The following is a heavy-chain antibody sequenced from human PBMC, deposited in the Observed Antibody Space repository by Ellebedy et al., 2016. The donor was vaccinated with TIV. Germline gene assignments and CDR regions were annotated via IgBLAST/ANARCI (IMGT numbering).Heavy chain of an antibody. J-gene: IGHJ3*02. CDR3: ARDPGYGGTHGFDI. V-gene: IGHV1-69*06. CDR2: IIPIFGTA. D-gene: IGHD4-23*01. Sequence: ASVKVSXKASRGTFSSYDISWVRQAPGQGLEWMGGIIPIFGTANYAQKFQGRVTITADKSTSTAYIELTSLRSEDTAVYYCARDPGYGGTHGFDIWGQGTMVTVSS. CDR1: RGTFSSYD.